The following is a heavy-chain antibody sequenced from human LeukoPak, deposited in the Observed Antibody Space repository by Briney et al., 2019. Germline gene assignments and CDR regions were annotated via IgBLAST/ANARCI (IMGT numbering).Heavy chain of an antibody. V-gene: IGHV4-4*07. Sequence: RSESQSRTCAATGGSISSYYWSWRRQPAGKGLEWIGRIYISGSTNYNPSLKSRVTMSVPTSKKSSSLKLSSVTAADTAVYYCARDLSSGGAPYYDYVWGSYPHDAFDCCGQRRIVSVSS. J-gene: IGHJ3*01. CDR3: ARDLSSGGAPYYDYVWGSYPHDAFDC. CDR2: IYISGST. CDR1: GGSISSYY. D-gene: IGHD3-16*02.